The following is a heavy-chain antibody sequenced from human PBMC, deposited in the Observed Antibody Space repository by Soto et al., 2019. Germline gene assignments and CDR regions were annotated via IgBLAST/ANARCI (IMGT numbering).Heavy chain of an antibody. CDR1: GFTFSSYA. Sequence: GGSLRLSCAASGFTFSSYAMSWVRQAPGKGLEWVSAISGSGGSTYYADSVKGRFTISRDNSKNTQYLHMNSLRVEDTAVYYCASQRHTFYYFGMDVCGQGTTVTVSS. CDR3: ASQRHTFYYFGMDV. CDR2: ISGSGGST. V-gene: IGHV3-23*01. J-gene: IGHJ6*02.